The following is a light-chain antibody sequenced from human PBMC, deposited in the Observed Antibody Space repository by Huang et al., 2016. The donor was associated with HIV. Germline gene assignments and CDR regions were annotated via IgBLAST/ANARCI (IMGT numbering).Light chain of an antibody. CDR1: QGLSSSY. CDR3: QQYGSLPPT. Sequence: EIVLTQSPGTLSLSPGERATLSCRASQGLSSSYLAWYPQKPGQGPRLLIHGASSRATGIPDRFSGSGSGTDFTLTISRLEPEDFAVYSCQQYGSLPPTFGQGTRVEIK. V-gene: IGKV3-20*01. CDR2: GAS. J-gene: IGKJ1*01.